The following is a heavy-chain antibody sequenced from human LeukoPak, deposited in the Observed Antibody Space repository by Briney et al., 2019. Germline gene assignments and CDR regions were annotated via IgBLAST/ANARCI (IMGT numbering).Heavy chain of an antibody. Sequence: SETLSLTCTVSGGSISRSSFYWGWIRQPPGKGLEWIGYVYYSGSTNSNPSLKSRVTISVDTSKNQFSLKVSSVTAADTAIYYCARGYNWFDPWGQGTLVTVSS. CDR1: GGSISRSSFY. J-gene: IGHJ5*02. CDR3: ARGYNWFDP. CDR2: VYYSGST. V-gene: IGHV4-61*05.